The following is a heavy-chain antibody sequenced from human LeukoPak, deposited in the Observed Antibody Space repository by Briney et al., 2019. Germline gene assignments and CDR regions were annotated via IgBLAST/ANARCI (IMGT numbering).Heavy chain of an antibody. V-gene: IGHV1-8*03. J-gene: IGHJ4*02. CDR2: MNPNSGNT. CDR3: ARGFSVFGVVTEYFDY. D-gene: IGHD3-3*01. Sequence: ASVKVSCKASGYTFTSYDINWVRQATGQELEWMGWMNPNSGNTGYAQKFQGRVTITRNTSISTAYMELSSLRSEDTAVYYCARGFSVFGVVTEYFDYWGQGTLVTVSS. CDR1: GYTFTSYD.